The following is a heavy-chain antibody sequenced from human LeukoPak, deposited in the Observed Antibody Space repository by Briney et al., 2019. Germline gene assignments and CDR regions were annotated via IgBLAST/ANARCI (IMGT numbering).Heavy chain of an antibody. V-gene: IGHV3-48*01. Sequence: GGSLRLSCAASGFTFSSYSMNWVRQAPGKGLEWVSYISSSSSSTIYYADSVKGRFTISRDNAKNSLYLQMNSLRAEDTAVYYCARGRYLYSSGWSVFNYWGQGTLVTVSS. CDR1: GFTFSSYS. D-gene: IGHD6-19*01. CDR3: ARGRYLYSSGWSVFNY. CDR2: ISSSSSSTI. J-gene: IGHJ4*02.